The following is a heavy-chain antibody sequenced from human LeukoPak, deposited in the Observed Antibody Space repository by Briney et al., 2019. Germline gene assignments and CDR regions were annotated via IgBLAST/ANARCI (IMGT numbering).Heavy chain of an antibody. CDR1: GGSVSSSTYY. CDR3: ASVRRGFGESSKYYSYYYLHV. J-gene: IGHJ6*03. Sequence: PSETLSLTCTVSGGSVSSSTYYWGWIRQPPGQGLEWNGNKYYSGRTYYNPSLKSRVTISVDTSNNQFSLKLSAVTAADTAVYYCASVRRGFGESSKYYSYYYLHVWGNGTTVTIAS. D-gene: IGHD3-10*01. CDR2: KYYSGRT. V-gene: IGHV4-39*01.